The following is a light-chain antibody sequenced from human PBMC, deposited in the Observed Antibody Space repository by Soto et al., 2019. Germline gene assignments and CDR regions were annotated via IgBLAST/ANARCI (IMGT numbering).Light chain of an antibody. CDR3: MQATQFPHT. J-gene: IGKJ2*01. V-gene: IGKV2-24*01. Sequence: IVMTQTPLSSPVTLGQPASISCKSSQSLVYRDGNTYLHWLQQRPGQPPRLLIHKTSNRFSGVPDRFRGSGAGTDFTLKISRVEAEDVGVYYCMQATQFPHTFGQGTKLEIK. CDR1: QSLVYRDGNTY. CDR2: KTS.